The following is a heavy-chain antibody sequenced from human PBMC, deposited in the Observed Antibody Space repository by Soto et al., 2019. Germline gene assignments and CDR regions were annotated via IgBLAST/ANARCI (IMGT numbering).Heavy chain of an antibody. Sequence: SGPTLLNPTDTLTLTCTVSLCSVRNSIVVVSCIRQPPWKALEWLAHIFSNDEKSYSTSLKSRLTISKDTSKSQVVLTMTNMDPVDTATYYCARNVLMRDYDFWSGYFDPWGQGTLVTVSS. J-gene: IGHJ5*02. D-gene: IGHD3-3*01. CDR3: ARNVLMRDYDFWSGYFDP. CDR2: IFSNDEK. V-gene: IGHV2-26*01. CDR1: LCSVRNSIVV.